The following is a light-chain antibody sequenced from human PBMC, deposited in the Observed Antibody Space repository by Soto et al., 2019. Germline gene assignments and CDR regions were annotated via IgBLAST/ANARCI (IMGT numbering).Light chain of an antibody. V-gene: IGKV1-5*03. Sequence: DIQMTQSPSTLSASVGDRVTITCRASQSISSWLAWYQQKPGKAPKLLIYKASSLESGVPSRFSGSGSGTEFTLTISSLQPDDFATYYRQQYNSYSQGFTFGPGTKVDIK. CDR3: QQYNSYSQGFT. J-gene: IGKJ3*01. CDR2: KAS. CDR1: QSISSW.